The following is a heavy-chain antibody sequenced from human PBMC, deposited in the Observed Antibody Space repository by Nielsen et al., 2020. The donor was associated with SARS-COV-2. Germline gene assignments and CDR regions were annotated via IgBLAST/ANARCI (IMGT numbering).Heavy chain of an antibody. V-gene: IGHV3-7*01. J-gene: IGHJ3*02. CDR1: GFTFSSYW. CDR2: IKQDGSEK. CDR3: ARDTIGGYERGEDAFDI. D-gene: IGHD5-12*01. Sequence: GGSLRLSCAASGFTFSSYWMSWVRQAPGKGLEWVANIKQDGSEKYYVDSVKGRFTISRDNAKNSLYLQMNSLRAEDTAVYYCARDTIGGYERGEDAFDIWGQGTMVTVSS.